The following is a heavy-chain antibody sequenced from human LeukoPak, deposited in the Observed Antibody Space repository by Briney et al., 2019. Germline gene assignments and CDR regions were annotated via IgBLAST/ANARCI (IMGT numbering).Heavy chain of an antibody. CDR1: GFTFSTYA. Sequence: PTGGSLRLSCAASGFTFSTYAMSWVRQAPGKGLEWVSAISGSGGSTYYADSVKGRFTISRDNSKNTLFLQMNSLRAEDTAVYYCAKNLYCGGGSCYPSALGMDVWGQGTTVTVSS. CDR3: AKNLYCGGGSCYPSALGMDV. V-gene: IGHV3-23*01. D-gene: IGHD2-15*01. CDR2: ISGSGGST. J-gene: IGHJ6*02.